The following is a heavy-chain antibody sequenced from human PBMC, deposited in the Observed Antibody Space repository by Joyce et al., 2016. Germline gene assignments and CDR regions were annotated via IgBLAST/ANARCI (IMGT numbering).Heavy chain of an antibody. Sequence: LVKPSETLSLTCDVSGDSISSGYFYGWVRQAPGKGLEWIANIYHNGKTYDNASLKSRVTISVDTSKNQLSLKLSSVTAADTAVYYCARDPQNFGFWGQGTLVIVSS. CDR2: IYHNGKT. J-gene: IGHJ4*02. CDR3: ARDPQNFGF. CDR1: GDSISSGYF. V-gene: IGHV4-38-2*02. D-gene: IGHD2/OR15-2a*01.